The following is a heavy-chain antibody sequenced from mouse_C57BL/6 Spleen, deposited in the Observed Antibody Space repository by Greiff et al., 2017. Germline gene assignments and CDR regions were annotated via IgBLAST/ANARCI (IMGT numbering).Heavy chain of an antibody. Sequence: EVQLVESGGGLVQPKGSLKLSCAASGFSFNTYAMNWVRPAPGKGLEWVARIRSESNNYATYYADSVKDRFTISRDESESMLYLQTNNLKAEDAAMYYCVWDYYSNGGDYWGQGTSVTVSS. V-gene: IGHV10-1*01. CDR3: VWDYYSNGGDY. CDR2: IRSESNNYAT. CDR1: GFSFNTYA. J-gene: IGHJ4*01. D-gene: IGHD2-5*01.